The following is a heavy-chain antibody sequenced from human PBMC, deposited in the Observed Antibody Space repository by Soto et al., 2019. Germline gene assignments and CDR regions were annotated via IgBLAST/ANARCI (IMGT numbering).Heavy chain of an antibody. CDR2: IYASGNT. Sequence: SATLSLTCAVSGESISSGSYTWSWIRQPPGRGLEWIGYIYASGNTYYNPSLKSRVTISVDTSKNQFSLKLSSVTAADTAVYYCAVRGYSGYRGTYYYYYMDVWGKGTTVTVSS. J-gene: IGHJ6*03. V-gene: IGHV4-30-2*02. D-gene: IGHD5-12*01. CDR3: AVRGYSGYRGTYYYYYMDV. CDR1: GESISSGSYT.